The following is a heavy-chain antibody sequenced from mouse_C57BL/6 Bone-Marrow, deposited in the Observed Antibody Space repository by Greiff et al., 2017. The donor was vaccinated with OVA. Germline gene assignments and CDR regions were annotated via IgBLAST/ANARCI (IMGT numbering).Heavy chain of an antibody. J-gene: IGHJ2*01. CDR2: IHPSDSET. V-gene: IGHV1S82*01. CDR1: GYSFTSYW. D-gene: IGHD3-2*02. CDR3: ARTLDRGRNDIDY. Sequence: VQLQQPGAELVRPGASVKLSCKASGYSFTSYWMNWVKQRPGQGLEWIGMIHPSDSETRLNEKLQDKATLTVDTSSSTAYMQLSSPTAEDSAGYYGARTLDRGRNDIDYWGQGTTLTVSS.